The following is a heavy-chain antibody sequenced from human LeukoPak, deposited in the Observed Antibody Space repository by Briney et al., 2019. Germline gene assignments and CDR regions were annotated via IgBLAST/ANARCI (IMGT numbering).Heavy chain of an antibody. V-gene: IGHV5-51*01. D-gene: IGHD3-22*01. CDR2: IYPGDSDT. CDR3: ARQGLYYDSSGRSNWFDP. J-gene: IGHJ5*02. Sequence: HGESLKISCKGSGYSFTSYWIGWVRQMPGKGLEWMGIIYPGDSDTRYSPSFQGQVTISADKSISTPYLQWSSLKASDTAMYYCARQGLYYDSSGRSNWFDPWGQGTLVTVSS. CDR1: GYSFTSYW.